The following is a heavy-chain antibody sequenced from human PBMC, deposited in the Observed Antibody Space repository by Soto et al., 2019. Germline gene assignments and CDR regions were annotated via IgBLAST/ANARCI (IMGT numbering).Heavy chain of an antibody. CDR1: GGSISSGGYY. D-gene: IGHD3-10*01. CDR2: IYYSGST. CDR3: ARENPFGSGSYYARYSFDY. J-gene: IGHJ4*02. V-gene: IGHV4-31*03. Sequence: QVQLQESGPGLVKPSQTLSLTCTVSGGSISSGGYYWSWIRQHPGKGLEWIGYIYYSGSTYYNPSLNSRVTISVDTSKNQFSLKLSSVTAADTAVYYCARENPFGSGSYYARYSFDYWGQGTLVTVSS.